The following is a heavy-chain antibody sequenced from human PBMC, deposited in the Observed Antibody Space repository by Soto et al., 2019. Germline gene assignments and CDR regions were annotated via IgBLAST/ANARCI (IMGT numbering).Heavy chain of an antibody. J-gene: IGHJ6*02. Sequence: PAGTLCLTCTVSGGSLSSTSNYWGRIRQPPGKGLEWIGSIYYSGSTYYNPSLKSRVTISVATSKNQFSLKLSSVTAADTAVYYCARIEVVAGTDGEIYSYGIDVRGQGTTVTVSS. V-gene: IGHV4-39*01. CDR2: IYYSGST. CDR3: ARIEVVAGTDGEIYSYGIDV. D-gene: IGHD2-15*01. CDR1: GGSLSSTSNY.